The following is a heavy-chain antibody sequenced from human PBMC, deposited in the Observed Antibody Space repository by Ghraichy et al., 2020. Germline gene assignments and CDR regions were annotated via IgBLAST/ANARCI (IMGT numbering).Heavy chain of an antibody. Sequence: GGSLRLSCAASGFTFSSYAMHWVRQAPGKGLEWVAIIWYDGSNKYYADSVKGRFTISRDNSKNTLYLQMNSLRAEDTAVYYCARASQDYGDYSIDYWGQGTLVTVSS. J-gene: IGHJ4*02. CDR1: GFTFSSYA. V-gene: IGHV3-33*01. D-gene: IGHD4-17*01. CDR2: IWYDGSNK. CDR3: ARASQDYGDYSIDY.